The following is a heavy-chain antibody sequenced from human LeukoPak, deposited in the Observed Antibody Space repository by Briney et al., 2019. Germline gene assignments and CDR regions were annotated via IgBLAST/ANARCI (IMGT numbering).Heavy chain of an antibody. J-gene: IGHJ4*02. Sequence: SETLSLTCAFCGWSFSGYYWLWIRQPPGKGLEGMGEINYSGSTNYNPSLKSRVTISVDTSKNKFYLKLSSVRAADTAVYYCARALRYYYGSGSSDCWGQGTLVTVSS. D-gene: IGHD3-10*01. CDR1: GWSFSGYY. CDR3: ARALRYYYGSGSSDC. V-gene: IGHV4-34*01. CDR2: INYSGST.